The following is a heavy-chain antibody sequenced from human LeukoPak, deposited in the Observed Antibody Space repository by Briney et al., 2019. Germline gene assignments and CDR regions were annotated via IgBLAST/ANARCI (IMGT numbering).Heavy chain of an antibody. CDR1: GGTFSSYA. D-gene: IGHD3-22*01. V-gene: IGHV1-69*05. CDR3: ARDPTYYYDSSGYREGYYFDY. J-gene: IGHJ4*02. CDR2: ITPIFGTA. Sequence: SVKVSCKASGGTFSSYAISWVRQAPGQGLEWMGGITPIFGTANYAQKFQGRVTITTDESTSTAYMELSSLRSEDTAVYYCARDPTYYYDSSGYREGYYFDYWGQGTLVTVSS.